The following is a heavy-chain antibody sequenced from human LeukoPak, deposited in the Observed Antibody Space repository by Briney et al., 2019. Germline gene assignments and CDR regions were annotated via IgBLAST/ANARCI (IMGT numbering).Heavy chain of an antibody. CDR3: ARADYYASSAYPD. J-gene: IGHJ4*02. V-gene: IGHV4-31*03. D-gene: IGHD3-22*01. CDR1: GGSISSSSYY. CDR2: IYYSGTA. Sequence: SETLSLTCTVSGGSISSSSYYWGWIRQPPGKGLEWIGYIYYSGTAFYNPSLKSRVSISIDTSNNQLTLRLTSVTAADTAMYYCARADYYASSAYPDWGQGTLVTVSS.